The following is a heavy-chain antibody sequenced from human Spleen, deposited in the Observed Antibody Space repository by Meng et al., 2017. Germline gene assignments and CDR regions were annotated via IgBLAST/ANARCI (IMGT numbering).Heavy chain of an antibody. D-gene: IGHD1-26*01. CDR3: ARAFEIVIGGEVSGY. V-gene: IGHV3-11*04. J-gene: IGHJ4*02. CDR2: ISSSGSTI. Sequence: GESLKISCAASGFTFSDYYMSWIRQAPGKGLEWVSYISSSGSTIYYADSVKGRFTISRDNAKNSLYLQMNSLRAEDTAVYYCARAFEIVIGGEVSGYWGQGTLVTVSS. CDR1: GFTFSDYY.